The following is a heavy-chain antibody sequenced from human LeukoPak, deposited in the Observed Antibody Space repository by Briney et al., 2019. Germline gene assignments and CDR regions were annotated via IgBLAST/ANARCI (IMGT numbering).Heavy chain of an antibody. V-gene: IGHV1-69*05. J-gene: IGHJ6*03. CDR2: IIPFLGTA. D-gene: IGHD3-3*01. CDR3: ARAGRECDSWSGYLVGYYYMDV. CDR1: AGTFSSYA. Sequence: ASLKVSPTPSAGTFSSYAMSGVRHAPGQGLEWMGGIIPFLGTADYAQRFQDRVTIAMDESTNTAYLELSSLRSEDTAVYYCARAGRECDSWSGYLVGYYYMDVWGKGTPVTVSS.